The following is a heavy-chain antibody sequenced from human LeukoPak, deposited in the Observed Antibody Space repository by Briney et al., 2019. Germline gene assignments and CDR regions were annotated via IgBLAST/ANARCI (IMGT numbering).Heavy chain of an antibody. J-gene: IGHJ6*03. V-gene: IGHV4-39*07. CDR2: VFYSGST. Sequence: SETLSLTCTVSGGSISSSSYYWGWIRQPPGKGLEWIGSVFYSGSTYYNPSLQSRVTISVDTSKNQFSLKLSSVTAADTAVYYCARQIFCGTYSYYYYYMDVWGKGTTVTVSS. CDR1: GGSISSSSYY. CDR3: ARQIFCGTYSYYYYYMDV. D-gene: IGHD1-26*01.